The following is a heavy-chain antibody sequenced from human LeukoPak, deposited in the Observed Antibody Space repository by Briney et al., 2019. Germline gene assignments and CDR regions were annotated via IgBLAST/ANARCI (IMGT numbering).Heavy chain of an antibody. V-gene: IGHV4-34*01. D-gene: IGHD3-3*01. J-gene: IGHJ6*03. CDR3: ARVQYYDFWSGYYFYYYYMDV. CDR1: GGSFSGYY. Sequence: SETLSLTCAVYGGSFSGYYWSWIRQPPGKGLEWIGEINHSGSTNYNPSLKSRVTISVDTSKNQFSLKLSSVTAADTAVYYCARVQYYDFWSGYYFYYYYMDVWGKGTTVTVSS. CDR2: INHSGST.